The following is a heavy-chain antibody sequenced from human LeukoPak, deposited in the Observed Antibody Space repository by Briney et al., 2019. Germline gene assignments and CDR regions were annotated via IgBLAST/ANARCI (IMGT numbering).Heavy chain of an antibody. V-gene: IGHV3-21*01. CDR2: ISSSSTYI. D-gene: IGHD5-18*01. CDR1: GFTFSSFG. Sequence: GGSLRLSCAASGFTFSSFGMHWVRQAPGKGLEWVSSISSSSTYIYYADSVKGRFTISRDNAKNSLYLQMNSLRAEDTAVYYCARVPGAAMEYYFDYWGQGTLVTVST. CDR3: ARVPGAAMEYYFDY. J-gene: IGHJ4*02.